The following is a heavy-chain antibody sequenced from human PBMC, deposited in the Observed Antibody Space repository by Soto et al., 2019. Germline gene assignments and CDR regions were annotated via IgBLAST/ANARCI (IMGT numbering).Heavy chain of an antibody. CDR3: ARDYYYDSSVYRTRLFEP. D-gene: IGHD3-22*01. J-gene: IGHJ5*02. CDR1: GGSISSVGYS. V-gene: IGHV4-30-2*01. CDR2: IYHSGST. Sequence: SEALCLTCAVSGGSISSVGYSWSWIRQPPGKGLEWIGYIYHSGSTYYNPSLKSRVTISVDRSKNQFSLKLSSVTAADTAVYYCARDYYYDSSVYRTRLFEPWGQGTLVTVSS.